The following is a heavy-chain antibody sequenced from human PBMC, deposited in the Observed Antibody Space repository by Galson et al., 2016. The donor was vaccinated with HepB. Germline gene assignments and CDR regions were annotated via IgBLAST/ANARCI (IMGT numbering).Heavy chain of an antibody. D-gene: IGHD2-21*02. Sequence: SETLSLTCTVPGDFISDYFWSWVRQPPGKGLEYIGFTHYSGATNYSPSLRGRVTMSVATSENHLSLKLTSVTAADTAVYYCARLGTCGRDCYSFDYWGQGILVTVS. CDR1: GDFISDYF. CDR3: ARLGTCGRDCYSFDY. V-gene: IGHV4-59*01. CDR2: THYSGAT. J-gene: IGHJ4*02.